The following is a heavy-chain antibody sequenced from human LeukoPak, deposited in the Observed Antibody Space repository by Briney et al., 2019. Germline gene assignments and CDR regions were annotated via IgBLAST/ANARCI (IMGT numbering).Heavy chain of an antibody. CDR3: AKDLASMGTSWFDP. D-gene: IGHD1-14*01. CDR1: GFTFDDYA. Sequence: QPGGSLRLSCAASGFTFDDYAMHWVRQAPGKGLEWVSLISRDGGSTYYADSVKGRFTVSRDNSKNSLFLQMNNLRLEDTGFYYCAKDLASMGTSWFDPWGQGTLVTVSS. CDR2: ISRDGGST. V-gene: IGHV3-43D*03. J-gene: IGHJ5*02.